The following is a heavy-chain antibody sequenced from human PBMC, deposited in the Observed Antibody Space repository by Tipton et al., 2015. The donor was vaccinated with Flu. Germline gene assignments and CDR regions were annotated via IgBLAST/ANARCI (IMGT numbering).Heavy chain of an antibody. CDR1: GYTFNRYI. D-gene: IGHD2-15*01. V-gene: IGHV1-18*01. CDR3: AIGLVAATYFDY. Sequence: QLVQSGAEVKKPGASVRVSCKASGYTFNRYIVSWVRQAPRQGLEWMGWISPYNGNTNYAQKVQGRVTLATDTSTNTAYMELRSLRSDDTAVYYCAIGLVAATYFDYWGQGTLVTVSS. CDR2: ISPYNGNT. J-gene: IGHJ4*02.